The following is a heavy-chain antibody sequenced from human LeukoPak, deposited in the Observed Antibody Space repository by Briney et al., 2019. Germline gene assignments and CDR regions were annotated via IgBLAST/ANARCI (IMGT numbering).Heavy chain of an antibody. V-gene: IGHV4-61*01. Sequence: SQTLSLTCTVSGGSVSNGSFYWSWIRQPPGKGLEWIGCIYYSGSTNYKASLKSRVTISLDTSKNQFSLNLTSVTAADTAVYYCARGDIVTTYWFDPWGQGTLVTVSS. CDR3: ARGDIVTTYWFDP. CDR2: IYYSGST. CDR1: GGSVSNGSFY. J-gene: IGHJ5*02. D-gene: IGHD5-12*01.